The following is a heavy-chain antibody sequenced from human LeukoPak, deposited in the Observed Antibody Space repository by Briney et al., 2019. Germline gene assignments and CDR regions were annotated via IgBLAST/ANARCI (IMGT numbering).Heavy chain of an antibody. CDR3: ASKGAGHCYDASCMGSFDL. CDR2: INPNTGDT. V-gene: IGHV1-2*02. J-gene: IGHJ3*01. CDR1: GYPFIDYY. Sequence: ASVNVSCKASGYPFIDYYLHWVRQAPGQGLAWMGCINPNTGDTNSAQNFQGRVIMTRDTSITTAYMELSRLKSDDTALYYCASKGAGHCYDASCMGSFDLWGQGTTVAVSS. D-gene: IGHD2-15*01.